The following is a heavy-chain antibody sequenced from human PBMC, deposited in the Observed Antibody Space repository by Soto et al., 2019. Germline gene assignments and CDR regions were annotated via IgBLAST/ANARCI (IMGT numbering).Heavy chain of an antibody. D-gene: IGHD6-13*01. J-gene: IGHJ3*02. Sequence: EVQLVESGGGLVQPGGSLRLSCAASGFTFSSYSMNWVRQAPGKGLEWVSYISSSSSTIYYADSVKGRFTISRDNDKNSLYLQMTSLRDEDTAVYYCARLASSSWFRKRGAFDIWGQGTMVTVSS. CDR1: GFTFSSYS. V-gene: IGHV3-48*02. CDR3: ARLASSSWFRKRGAFDI. CDR2: ISSSSSTI.